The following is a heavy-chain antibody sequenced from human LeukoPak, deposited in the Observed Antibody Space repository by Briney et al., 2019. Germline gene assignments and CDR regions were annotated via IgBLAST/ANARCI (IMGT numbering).Heavy chain of an antibody. D-gene: IGHD3-9*01. CDR1: GYSFTIYW. CDR2: IYPGDSDT. V-gene: IGHV5-51*01. Sequence: GESLKISCKGSGYSFTIYWIGWVRQMPGKGLGWMGIIYPGDSDTTYRPSFQGQITISADKSISTAYLQWSSLKASDTAMYYCARQEVRYHFAYRGQGTLVTVSS. CDR3: ARQEVRYHFAY. J-gene: IGHJ4*02.